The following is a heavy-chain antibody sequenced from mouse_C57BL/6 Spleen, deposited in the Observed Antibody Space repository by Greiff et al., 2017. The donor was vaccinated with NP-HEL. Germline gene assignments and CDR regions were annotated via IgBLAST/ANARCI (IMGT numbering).Heavy chain of an antibody. CDR3: ARAYSNYDYAMDY. J-gene: IGHJ4*01. V-gene: IGHV1-59*01. CDR1: GYTFTSYW. Sequence: QVQLQQPGAELVRPGTSVKLSCKASGYTFTSYWMHWVKQRPGQGLEWIGVIDPSDSYTNYNQKFKGKAKLTVDTSSSTAYMQLSSLTSEDAAVYYCARAYSNYDYAMDYWGQGTSVTVSS. D-gene: IGHD2-5*01. CDR2: IDPSDSYT.